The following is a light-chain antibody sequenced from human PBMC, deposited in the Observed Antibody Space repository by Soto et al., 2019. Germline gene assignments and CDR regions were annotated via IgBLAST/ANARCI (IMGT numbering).Light chain of an antibody. CDR3: QQYDRSPRT. V-gene: IGKV3-20*01. CDR1: QSVSTS. CDR2: GAS. Sequence: ETVLTQSPGTLSLSPGERATLSCRASQSVSTSVGWYQQKPGQAPRLLIYGASNRATGIPDRFSGSGSGTDFTLTISRLEPEDFAVYYCQQYDRSPRTFGQGTKVDIK. J-gene: IGKJ1*01.